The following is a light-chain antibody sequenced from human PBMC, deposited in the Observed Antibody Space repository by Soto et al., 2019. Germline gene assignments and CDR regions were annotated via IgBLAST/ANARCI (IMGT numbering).Light chain of an antibody. CDR3: QQSYSNPWT. V-gene: IGKV1-39*01. Sequence: DIQMTQSPSSLSASVGDRVTISCRANQSISSYLNWYQQKPGKAPKLLIYAASSLQSGVPSRFSGSGSGTDFTLTISSLQPGDFATYYCQQSYSNPWTFGQGTKVEIK. CDR1: QSISSY. J-gene: IGKJ1*01. CDR2: AAS.